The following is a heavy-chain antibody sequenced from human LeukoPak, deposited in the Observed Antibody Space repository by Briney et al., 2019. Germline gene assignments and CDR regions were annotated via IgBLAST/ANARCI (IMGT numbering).Heavy chain of an antibody. Sequence: PSETLSLTCTVSGGSISSYYWSWIRQPAEKGLEWIGRIYTSGSTNYNPSLKSRVTMSVDTSKNQFSLKLSSVTAADTAVYYCARGLYSSGWSDAFDIWGQGTMVTVSS. V-gene: IGHV4-4*07. CDR1: GGSISSYY. CDR3: ARGLYSSGWSDAFDI. CDR2: IYTSGST. D-gene: IGHD6-19*01. J-gene: IGHJ3*02.